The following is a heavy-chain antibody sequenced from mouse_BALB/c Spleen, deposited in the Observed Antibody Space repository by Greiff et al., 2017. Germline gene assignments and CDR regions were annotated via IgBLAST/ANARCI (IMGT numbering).Heavy chain of an antibody. J-gene: IGHJ2*01. V-gene: IGHV14-4*02. CDR3: NACSITTVVAPFDY. CDR1: GFNIKDYY. Sequence: VQLKESGAELVRSGASVKLSCTASGFNIKDYYMHWVKQRPEQGLEWIGWIDPENGDTEYAPKFQGKATMTADTSSNTAYLQLSSLTSEDTAVYYCNACSITTVVAPFDYWGQGTTLTVSS. D-gene: IGHD1-1*01. CDR2: IDPENGDT.